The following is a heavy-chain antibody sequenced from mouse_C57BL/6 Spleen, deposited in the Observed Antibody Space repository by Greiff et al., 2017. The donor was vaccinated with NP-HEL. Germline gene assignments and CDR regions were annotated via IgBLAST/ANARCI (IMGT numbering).Heavy chain of an antibody. J-gene: IGHJ3*01. CDR2: ISYSGST. D-gene: IGHD2-4*01. Sequence: EVQLQESGPGMVKPSQSLSLTCTVTGYSITSGYDWHWIRHFPGNKLEWMGYISYSGSTNYKPSLKSRLSITHDTSKNHFFLKLNSVTNEDTATYYCAREGDDYEGFAYWGQGTLVTVSA. V-gene: IGHV3-1*01. CDR3: AREGDDYEGFAY. CDR1: GYSITSGYD.